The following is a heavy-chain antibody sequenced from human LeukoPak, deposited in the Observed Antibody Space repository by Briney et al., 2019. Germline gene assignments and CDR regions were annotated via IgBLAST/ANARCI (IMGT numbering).Heavy chain of an antibody. D-gene: IGHD6-19*01. J-gene: IGHJ4*02. CDR2: INHSGST. V-gene: IGHV4-34*01. Sequence: SETLSLTCAVYGVSFSGYYWSWIRQSPGKGLEWIGEINHSGSTNYNPSLKSRVTISVDTSKNQFSLKLSSVTAADTAVYYCARVSYSSGWTGSLDFWGQGTLVTVSS. CDR3: ARVSYSSGWTGSLDF. CDR1: GVSFSGYY.